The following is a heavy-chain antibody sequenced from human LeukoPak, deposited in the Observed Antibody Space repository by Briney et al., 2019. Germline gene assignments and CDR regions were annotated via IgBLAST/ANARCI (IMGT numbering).Heavy chain of an antibody. D-gene: IGHD2-15*01. CDR2: IYYSGST. CDR3: ARHLGRRGYFDY. CDR1: GGSISSYY. V-gene: IGHV4-59*08. Sequence: SGTLSLTCTVSGGSISSYYWGWIRQPPGKGLEWIGYIYYSGSTNYNPSLKSRVTISVDTSKNQFSLKLSSVTAADTAVYYCARHLGRRGYFDYWGQGTLVTVSS. J-gene: IGHJ4*02.